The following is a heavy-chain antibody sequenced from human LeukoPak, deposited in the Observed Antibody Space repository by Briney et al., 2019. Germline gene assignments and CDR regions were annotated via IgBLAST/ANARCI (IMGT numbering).Heavy chain of an antibody. V-gene: IGHV3-48*03. Sequence: PGGSLRLSCTASGFTFSTYEMNWVRQAPGKGLEWISYISGSGSSISYADSLQGRFTVSRDNAKNSVYLQMNSLRAEDTAVYYCAREGGFGYDDAFDTWGHGTTVTVSS. J-gene: IGHJ3*02. CDR1: GFTFSTYE. CDR2: ISGSGSSI. D-gene: IGHD3-16*02. CDR3: AREGGFGYDDAFDT.